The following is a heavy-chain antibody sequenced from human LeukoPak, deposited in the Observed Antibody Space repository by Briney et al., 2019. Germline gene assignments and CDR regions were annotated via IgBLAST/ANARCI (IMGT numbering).Heavy chain of an antibody. V-gene: IGHV3-30-3*01. CDR1: GFTFSSYA. D-gene: IGHD3-16*02. CDR2: ISYDGSNK. CDR3: ARDKDGSYAFDI. J-gene: IGHJ3*02. Sequence: QAGGSLRLSCAASGFTFSSYAMRWVRQAPGKGLEWVAVISYDGSNKYYADSVKGRFTISRDNSKNTLYLQMNSLRAEDTAVYYCARDKDGSYAFDIWGQGTMVTVSS.